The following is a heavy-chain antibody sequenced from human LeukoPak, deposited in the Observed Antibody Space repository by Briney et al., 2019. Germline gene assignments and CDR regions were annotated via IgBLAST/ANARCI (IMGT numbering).Heavy chain of an antibody. CDR1: GYTFTSYG. V-gene: IGHV1-18*01. CDR2: INAYNGNT. J-gene: IGHJ4*02. Sequence: GASVKVSCKASGYTFTSYGFSWVRQAPGQGLEWMGWINAYNGNTNYAQKLQGRVTMTTDTSTSTAYMELRSLRFDDTAVYYCARRQGTTLSFDYWGQGTLVPVSS. CDR3: ARRQGTTLSFDY. D-gene: IGHD1-1*01.